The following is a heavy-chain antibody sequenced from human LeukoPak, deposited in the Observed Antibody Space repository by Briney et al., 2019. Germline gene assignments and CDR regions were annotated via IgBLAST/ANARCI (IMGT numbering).Heavy chain of an antibody. CDR1: GGSVSSSSYY. CDR2: IYYSGST. CDR3: ARDSLYDSSGYPSHWFDP. Sequence: PSETLSLTCTVSGGSVSSSSYYWSWIRQPPGKGLEWIGYIYYSGSTNYNPSLKSRVTISVDTSKNQFSLKLSSVTAADTAVYYCARDSLYDSSGYPSHWFDPWGQGTLVTVSS. D-gene: IGHD3-22*01. V-gene: IGHV4-61*01. J-gene: IGHJ5*02.